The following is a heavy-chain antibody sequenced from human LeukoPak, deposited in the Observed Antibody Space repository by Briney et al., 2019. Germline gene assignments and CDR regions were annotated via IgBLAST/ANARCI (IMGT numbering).Heavy chain of an antibody. J-gene: IGHJ4*02. CDR1: GYSFRSYG. CDR2: ISGYNGDT. Sequence: ASVKVSCTASGYSFRSYGISWVRQAPGQGLEWMGWISGYNGDTNYAQKFQGRVTMTTDTSTSTAYMELRSLRSDDTAVYYCARWYSGAADIFDYWGQGTLVTVSS. CDR3: ARWYSGAADIFDY. V-gene: IGHV1-18*01. D-gene: IGHD6-13*01.